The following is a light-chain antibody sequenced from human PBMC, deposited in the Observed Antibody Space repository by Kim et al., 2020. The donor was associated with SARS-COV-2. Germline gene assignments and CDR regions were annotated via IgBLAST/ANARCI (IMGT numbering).Light chain of an antibody. CDR1: INNVGDQG. CDR3: SAWDSSLTTWV. J-gene: IGLJ3*02. Sequence: RQTATLTCTGNINNVGDQGAAWLQQHLGHPPKLLSYRNNNRPSGISERLSASRSGNTASLTITGLQPEDEADYYCSAWDSSLTTWVLGGGTQLTVL. V-gene: IGLV10-54*01. CDR2: RNN.